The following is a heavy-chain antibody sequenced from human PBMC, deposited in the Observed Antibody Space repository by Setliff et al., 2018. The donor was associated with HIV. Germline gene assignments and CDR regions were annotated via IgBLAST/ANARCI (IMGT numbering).Heavy chain of an antibody. J-gene: IGHJ1*01. Sequence: SETLSLTCTVSGGSITGYYWSWIRQPPGKGLEWIGWIYYSGNTRYNPSLKSQVTISVDTSKNQFSQKMDSVTAADTARYYCTRGGAKYASGNYLQFWGQGTLVTVSS. CDR2: IYYSGNT. V-gene: IGHV4-59*12. CDR1: GGSITGYY. D-gene: IGHD3-10*01. CDR3: TRGGAKYASGNYLQF.